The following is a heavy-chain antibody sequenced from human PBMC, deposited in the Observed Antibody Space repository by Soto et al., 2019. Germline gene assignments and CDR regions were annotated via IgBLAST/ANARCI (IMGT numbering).Heavy chain of an antibody. CDR3: ARASYYYESSGYYLDY. CDR1: GYTFTNYA. D-gene: IGHD3-22*01. CDR2: INAGNGNA. J-gene: IGHJ4*02. Sequence: ASVKVSCKASGYTFTNYAISWMRQAPGQRLEWMGWINAGNGNAKYSQKFQGRVTITRDTSASTAYVELSSLSSDDTAVYYCARASYYYESSGYYLDYWGQGTLVTVSS. V-gene: IGHV1-3*01.